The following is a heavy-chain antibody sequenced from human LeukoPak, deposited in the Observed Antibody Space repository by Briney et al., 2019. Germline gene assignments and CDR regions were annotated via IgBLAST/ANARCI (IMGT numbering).Heavy chain of an antibody. J-gene: IGHJ3*02. Sequence: GGSLRLSCAASGFTVSSNYMSWVRQAPGKGLEWVSVIYSGGSTYYADSVKGRFTISRDNSKNTLYLQMNSLRAEDTAVYYCATLRIYGVAYMVRGVKSAFDIWGQGTMVTVSS. CDR1: GFTVSSNY. CDR3: ATLRIYGVAYMVRGVKSAFDI. CDR2: IYSGGST. V-gene: IGHV3-66*04. D-gene: IGHD3-10*01.